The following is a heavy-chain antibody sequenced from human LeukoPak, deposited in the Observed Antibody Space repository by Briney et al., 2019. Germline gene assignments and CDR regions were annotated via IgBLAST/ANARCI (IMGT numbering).Heavy chain of an antibody. CDR2: IQYDGSNQ. V-gene: IGHV3-30*02. J-gene: IGHJ4*02. CDR3: ARGAARDTDY. CDR1: GFTFSSYG. D-gene: IGHD6-6*01. Sequence: PGGSLRLSCAASGFTFSSYGMHWVRQAPGKGLEWVAYIQYDGSNQQYADSVKGRFIISRDRSKNIPYLQMNSLRAEDTAVYYCARGAARDTDYWGQGTLVTVSS.